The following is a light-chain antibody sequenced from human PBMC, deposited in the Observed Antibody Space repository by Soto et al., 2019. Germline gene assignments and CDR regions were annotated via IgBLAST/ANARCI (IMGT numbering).Light chain of an antibody. CDR1: SSNIGSNT. V-gene: IGLV1-44*01. Sequence: QSVLTQPPSASGTPGQRVTISCSGSSSNIGSNTVNWYQQLPGTAPKLLIYSNNQRPSGVPDRFSVSKSGTSASLAISGLQSEDEADYYCAAWDDSLNGPVVFGGGTKVTVL. J-gene: IGLJ2*01. CDR3: AAWDDSLNGPVV. CDR2: SNN.